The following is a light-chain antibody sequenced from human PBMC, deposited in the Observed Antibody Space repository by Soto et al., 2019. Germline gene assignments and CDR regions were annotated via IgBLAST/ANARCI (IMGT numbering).Light chain of an antibody. CDR2: KAS. V-gene: IGKV1-5*03. CDR1: QSISSW. Sequence: DIQMTQSPSTLSGSVGDRVTISCRASQSISSWLAWYQQKPGKAPNLLIYKASSLESGVPSRFSGSGSGTEFTLTISSLQPDDFATYYCQQHNSYPWTSGQGTKVDIK. CDR3: QQHNSYPWT. J-gene: IGKJ1*01.